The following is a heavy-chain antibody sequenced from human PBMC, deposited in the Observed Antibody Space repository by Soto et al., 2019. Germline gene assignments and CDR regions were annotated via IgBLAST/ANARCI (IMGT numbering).Heavy chain of an antibody. CDR3: ARAGYCSSTSCYAGMGDYYYMDV. V-gene: IGHV4-4*02. D-gene: IGHD2-2*01. J-gene: IGHJ6*03. CDR2: IYHSGST. CDR1: SGSISSSSW. Sequence: QVQLQESGPGLVKPSGTLSLTCAVSSGSISSSSWWSWVRQPPGKGLEWIGEIYHSGSTNYNPSLKSRVTISVDKSKNQFSLKLSSVTAADTAVYYCARAGYCSSTSCYAGMGDYYYMDVWGKGTTVTVSS.